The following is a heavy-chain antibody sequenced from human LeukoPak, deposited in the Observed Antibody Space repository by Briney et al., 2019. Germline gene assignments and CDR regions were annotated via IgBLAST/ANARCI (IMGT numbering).Heavy chain of an antibody. CDR1: RYSIRGDSY. Sequence: SETLSLTYAVSRYSIRGDSYWGRIRQPPGKGLEWIGSIYQSGSTHYNPSLKSRVTISIDTSKNQFSLKLSSMTAADTAVYYCARKSSWYFYYWGQGTLVTVSS. V-gene: IGHV4-38-2*01. CDR2: IYQSGST. J-gene: IGHJ4*02. CDR3: ARKSSWYFYY. D-gene: IGHD6-13*01.